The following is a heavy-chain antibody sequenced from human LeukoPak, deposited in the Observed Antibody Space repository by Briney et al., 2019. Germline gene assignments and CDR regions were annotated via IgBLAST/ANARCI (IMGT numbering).Heavy chain of an antibody. CDR1: EFSVGSNY. CDR3: ARDFAAAAGIYY. J-gene: IGHJ4*02. CDR2: IYSGGST. D-gene: IGHD6-13*01. Sequence: GGSLRLSCAASEFSVGSNYMTWVRQAPGKGLEWVSLIYSGGSTYYADSVKGRFTISRDNAKNSLYLQMNSLRAEDTAVYYCARDFAAAAGIYYWGQGTLVTVSS. V-gene: IGHV3-66*01.